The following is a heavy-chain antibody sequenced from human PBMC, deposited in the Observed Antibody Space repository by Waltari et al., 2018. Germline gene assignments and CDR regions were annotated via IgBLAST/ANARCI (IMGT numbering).Heavy chain of an antibody. V-gene: IGHV3-21*01. D-gene: IGHD4-17*01. CDR2: ISSRSDI. CDR3: GRDVYGDYVGGGGGAFDI. Sequence: EVQLVESGGGLVKPGGSLRLSCAASGFTLSTYSMNWVRQAPGKGLECVSSISSRSDIYSGDSVKGRFTISRDNANNSLYLQMNSLRAEDTALYYCGRDVYGDYVGGGGGAFDIWGQGTMVTVSS. CDR1: GFTLSTYS. J-gene: IGHJ3*02.